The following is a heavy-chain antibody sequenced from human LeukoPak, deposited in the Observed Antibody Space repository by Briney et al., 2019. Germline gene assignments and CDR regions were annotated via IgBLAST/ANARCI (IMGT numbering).Heavy chain of an antibody. CDR1: GGSFSGYY. CDR3: ARGSEQWLPPSFDY. CDR2: INHSGST. Sequence: SETLSLTCAVYGGSFSGYYRSWIRQPPGKGLEWIGEINHSGSTNYNPSLKSRVTISVDTSKNQFSLKLSSVTAADTAVYYCARGSEQWLPPSFDYWGQGTLVTVSS. J-gene: IGHJ4*02. V-gene: IGHV4-34*01. D-gene: IGHD6-19*01.